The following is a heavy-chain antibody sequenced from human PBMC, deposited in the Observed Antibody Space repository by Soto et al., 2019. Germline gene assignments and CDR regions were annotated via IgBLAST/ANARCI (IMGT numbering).Heavy chain of an antibody. Sequence: QVQLVESGGGLVKPGGSLRLSCAASAFRFSDYYMSWIRQAPGKGPEWVSYISGTSRSIYYADSVKGRFTISRDNNKNFLYLQMHSLRAEDTAVYFCARDGIFYDNTDYSGFDIWGQGTVVTVSS. V-gene: IGHV3-11*01. CDR1: AFRFSDYY. CDR3: ARDGIFYDNTDYSGFDI. CDR2: ISGTSRSI. D-gene: IGHD3-22*01. J-gene: IGHJ3*02.